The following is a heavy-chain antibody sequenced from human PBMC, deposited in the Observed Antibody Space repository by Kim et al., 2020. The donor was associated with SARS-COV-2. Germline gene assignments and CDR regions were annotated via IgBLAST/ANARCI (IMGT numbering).Heavy chain of an antibody. CDR3: ARDGELEGYFDY. D-gene: IGHD2-21*01. J-gene: IGHJ4*02. Sequence: SVKVSCKASGGTFSSYAISWVRQAPGQGLKWMGRIIPILGIANYAQKFQGRVTITADKSTSTAYMELSSLRSEDTAVYYCARDGELEGYFDYWGQGTLVPVSS. V-gene: IGHV1-69*04. CDR1: GGTFSSYA. CDR2: IIPILGIA.